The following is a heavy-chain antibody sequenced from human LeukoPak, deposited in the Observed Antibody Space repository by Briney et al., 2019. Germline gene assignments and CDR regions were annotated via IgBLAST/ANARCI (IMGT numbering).Heavy chain of an antibody. CDR2: ISGSGGST. V-gene: IGHV3-23*01. CDR3: VISTGHIYYFDY. CDR1: GFTFSSYA. J-gene: IGHJ4*02. D-gene: IGHD1-14*01. Sequence: QPGGSLRLSCAASGFTFSSYAMSWVRQAPGKGLEWVSAISGSGGSTYYADSVKGRFTISRDNSKNTLYLQMNSLRAEDTALYYCVISTGHIYYFDYWGQGTLVTVSS.